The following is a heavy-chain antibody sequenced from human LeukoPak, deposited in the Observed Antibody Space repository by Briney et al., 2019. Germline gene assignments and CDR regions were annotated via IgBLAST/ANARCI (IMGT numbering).Heavy chain of an antibody. D-gene: IGHD4-11*01. Sequence: PSETLSLTCTVSGGSISSSSYYWGWIRQPPGKGLEWIGSIYYSGSTYYNPSLKSRVTISVDTSKNQFSLKLSSVTAADTAVYYCARVTTVAKYMDVWGKGTTVTVSS. V-gene: IGHV4-39*07. CDR3: ARVTTVAKYMDV. CDR1: GGSISSSSYY. CDR2: IYYSGST. J-gene: IGHJ6*03.